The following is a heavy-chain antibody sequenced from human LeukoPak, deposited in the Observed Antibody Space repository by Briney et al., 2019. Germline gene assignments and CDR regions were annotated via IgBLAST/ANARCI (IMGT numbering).Heavy chain of an antibody. Sequence: SETLSLTCTVSGYSISSGYYWGWIRQPPGKGLEWIGSIYHSGSTNYNPSLKSRVTISVDTSKNQFSLKLSSVTAADTAVYYCARVGVGATGRYYYYYMDVWGKGTTVTVSS. CDR2: IYHSGST. D-gene: IGHD1-26*01. CDR1: GYSISSGYY. J-gene: IGHJ6*03. V-gene: IGHV4-38-2*02. CDR3: ARVGVGATGRYYYYYMDV.